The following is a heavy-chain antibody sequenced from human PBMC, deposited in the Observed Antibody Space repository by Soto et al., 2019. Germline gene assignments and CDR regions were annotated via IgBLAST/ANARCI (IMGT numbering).Heavy chain of an antibody. J-gene: IGHJ3*02. CDR2: LYDLDGT. CDR3: ATWHLQEHAYDI. CDR1: GFTFSSYG. Sequence: GGSLRLSCAASGFTFSSYGMHWVRQAPGKGLEWVSALYDLDGTYYADSVKGRFTTSSDSSRTTVYLQMNSLRPDDTAVYSCATWHLQEHAYDIWGQGTMVTVS. D-gene: IGHD1-1*01. V-gene: IGHV3-NL1*01.